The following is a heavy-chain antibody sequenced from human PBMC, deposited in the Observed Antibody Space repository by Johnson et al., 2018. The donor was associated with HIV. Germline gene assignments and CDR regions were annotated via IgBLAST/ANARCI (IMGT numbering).Heavy chain of an antibody. CDR3: AKDLGGSKTDEWGLLGLRWAM. Sequence: QVQLVESGGGVVQPGRSLRLSCAVSGFTFSSYAMHWVRQAPGKGLEWVAVISYDGSNKYYADSVKGRFTISRDNSKNTLYLQMNSLTSEDTAVYYCAKDLGGSKTDEWGLLGLRWAMWG. V-gene: IGHV3-30*04. J-gene: IGHJ1*01. D-gene: IGHD1-26*01. CDR1: GFTFSSYA. CDR2: ISYDGSNK.